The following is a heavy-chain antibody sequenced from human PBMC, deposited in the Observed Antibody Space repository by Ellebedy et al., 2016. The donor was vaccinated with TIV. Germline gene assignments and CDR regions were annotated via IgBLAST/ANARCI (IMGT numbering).Heavy chain of an antibody. J-gene: IGHJ5*02. Sequence: GESLKISCAASGFTFRSFALSWVRQAPGKGLECVSYITSSGSTVDYADSVKGRFTISRDNARMSLFLQMNSRRAEDTAVYYCASRAYGDNVRSWGQGTLVTVSS. D-gene: IGHD4-17*01. V-gene: IGHV3-48*03. CDR3: ASRAYGDNVRS. CDR2: ITSSGSTV. CDR1: GFTFRSFA.